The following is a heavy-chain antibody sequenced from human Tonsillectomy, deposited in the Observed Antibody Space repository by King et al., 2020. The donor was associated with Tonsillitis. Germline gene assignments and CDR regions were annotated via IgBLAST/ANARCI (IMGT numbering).Heavy chain of an antibody. J-gene: IGHJ6*02. CDR2: TKPSGGST. Sequence: QLVQSGAEVKKPGASVKVSCKASGYTFTSHYVHWVRQAPGQGLEWMGITKPSGGSTTYAQKFQGRVTMTSDTSTSTVYMQLSSLRSEDTAMYYCARDSAAGGYVFSSYYGMDVWGQGTTVTVSS. CDR1: GYTFTSHY. V-gene: IGHV1-46*01. D-gene: IGHD3-3*01. CDR3: ARDSAAGGYVFSSYYGMDV.